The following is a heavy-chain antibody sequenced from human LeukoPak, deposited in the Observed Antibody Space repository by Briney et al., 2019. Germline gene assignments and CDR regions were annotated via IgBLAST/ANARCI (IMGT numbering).Heavy chain of an antibody. J-gene: IGHJ5*02. Sequence: ASVKVSCKASGYTFTGYYMHWVRQAPGQGREGMGWINPNSGGTNYAQKFQGRVTMTRDTAISTAYMELSRLRSDDTAVYYCARDPYYGSGSYYRDNWFDPWGQGTLVTVSS. V-gene: IGHV1-2*02. D-gene: IGHD3-10*01. CDR1: GYTFTGYY. CDR2: INPNSGGT. CDR3: ARDPYYGSGSYYRDNWFDP.